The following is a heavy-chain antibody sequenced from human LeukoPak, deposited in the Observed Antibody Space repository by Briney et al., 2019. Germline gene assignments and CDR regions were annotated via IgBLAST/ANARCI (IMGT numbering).Heavy chain of an antibody. D-gene: IGHD2-2*01. Sequence: ASVKVSCKASGYTFTSYYMHWVRQAPGQRLEWMGIINPSGGSTSYAQKFQGRVTMTRDTSTSTVYMELSSLRSEDTAVYYCARVRGYCSSTSCYAGFDPWGQGTLVTVSS. J-gene: IGHJ5*02. CDR3: ARVRGYCSSTSCYAGFDP. V-gene: IGHV1-46*01. CDR1: GYTFTSYY. CDR2: INPSGGST.